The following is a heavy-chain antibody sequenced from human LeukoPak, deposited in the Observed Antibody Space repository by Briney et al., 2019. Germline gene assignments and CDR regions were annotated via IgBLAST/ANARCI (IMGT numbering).Heavy chain of an antibody. V-gene: IGHV3-9*01. CDR1: GFNFDDYV. CDR2: ISGNSGSI. J-gene: IGHJ5*02. Sequence: GGSLRLSCATSGFNFDDYVMHWVRQVPGKGLEWVSGISGNSGSIAYADSVKGRFTISRDNAKNSLYLQMNSLRAEDTALYYCAKDREYSSSWHNGLDPWGKGTLVTVSS. CDR3: AKDREYSSSWHNGLDP. D-gene: IGHD6-13*01.